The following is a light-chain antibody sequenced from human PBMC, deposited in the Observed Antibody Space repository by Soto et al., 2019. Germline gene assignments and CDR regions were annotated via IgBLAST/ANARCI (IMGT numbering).Light chain of an antibody. CDR2: AAS. V-gene: IGKV1-9*01. J-gene: IGKJ3*01. CDR1: QGISSY. CDR3: QQLNSYPLIT. Sequence: IQLTQSPSSLSASVGDRVTITCRASQGISSYLAWYQQKPGKAPKLLIYAASTLQCGVPSRFSGSGSGTDFTLTISSLPPEDFATYYCQQLNSYPLITFGPGTKVDIK.